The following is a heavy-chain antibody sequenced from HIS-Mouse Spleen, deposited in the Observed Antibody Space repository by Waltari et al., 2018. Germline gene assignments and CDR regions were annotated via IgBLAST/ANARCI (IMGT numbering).Heavy chain of an antibody. Sequence: QLQLQESGPGLVKPSETLSLTCTVSGGSISSSSYYWGWIRQPPGKGLEWIGSIYYSGSTYDNPSLNSRITISVDTSKNQFSMKLSSVTAADTAVYYCARESPYSSSWYDWYFDLWGRGTLVTVSS. CDR1: GGSISSSSYY. CDR3: ARESPYSSSWYDWYFDL. D-gene: IGHD6-13*01. V-gene: IGHV4-39*07. J-gene: IGHJ2*01. CDR2: IYYSGST.